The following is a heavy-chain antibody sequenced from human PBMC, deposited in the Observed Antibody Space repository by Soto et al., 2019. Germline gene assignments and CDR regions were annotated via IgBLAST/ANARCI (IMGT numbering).Heavy chain of an antibody. J-gene: IGHJ4*02. CDR1: GYTFSDYY. D-gene: IGHD1-1*01. V-gene: IGHV1-2*02. Sequence: ASVKVSCKAPGYTFSDYYIHWVRQAPGQGLEWMGWINPNSGGTKYAPKFQGGVTMTRDTSITTAYMELSRLRSGDTAVYYCAREPATAKPEGVDFWGQGTLVTVSS. CDR3: AREPATAKPEGVDF. CDR2: INPNSGGT.